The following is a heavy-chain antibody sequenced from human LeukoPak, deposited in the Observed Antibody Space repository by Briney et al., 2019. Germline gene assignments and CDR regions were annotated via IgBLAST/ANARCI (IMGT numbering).Heavy chain of an antibody. D-gene: IGHD6-19*01. J-gene: IGHJ4*02. CDR2: ISYDGSDK. CDR1: GFTFRSYG. CDR3: ARDLITAVAGTGSDY. Sequence: PGGSLRLSCAASGFTFRSYGMHWVRQAPGKGLEWVAVISYDGSDKNYADSVESRFTMSRDNSKNTVYLQMNSLRAEDTAVYYCARDLITAVAGTGSDYWGQGNLVTVSS. V-gene: IGHV3-30*03.